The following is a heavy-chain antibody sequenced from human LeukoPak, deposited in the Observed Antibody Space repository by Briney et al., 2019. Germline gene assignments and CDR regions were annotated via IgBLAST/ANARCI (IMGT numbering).Heavy chain of an antibody. V-gene: IGHV3-23*01. CDR3: AKSSTTVTTDFDC. CDR1: GFPFSNYA. Sequence: PGGSLRLSCAASGFPFSNYAMSWVRQAPGKGLEWVSGISGSGGSTFFADSVRGRFTISRDNSKNTLYLQMYSLRAEDTAVYYCAKSSTTVTTDFDCWGQGTLVTVSS. J-gene: IGHJ4*02. D-gene: IGHD4-17*01. CDR2: ISGSGGST.